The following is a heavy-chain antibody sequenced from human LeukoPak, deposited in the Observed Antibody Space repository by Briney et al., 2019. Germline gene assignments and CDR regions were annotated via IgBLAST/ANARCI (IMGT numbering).Heavy chain of an antibody. CDR3: AITPRLDY. Sequence: GGSLRLSCAGSGFTFSSYWMHWVRQAPGEGLVWVSRISGDGSSTTYADSVKGRFTISRDNAKNTLYLQMNSLRAEDTAVYYCAITPRLDYWGQGTLVTVSS. CDR1: GFTFSSYW. J-gene: IGHJ4*02. D-gene: IGHD1-14*01. V-gene: IGHV3-74*01. CDR2: ISGDGSST.